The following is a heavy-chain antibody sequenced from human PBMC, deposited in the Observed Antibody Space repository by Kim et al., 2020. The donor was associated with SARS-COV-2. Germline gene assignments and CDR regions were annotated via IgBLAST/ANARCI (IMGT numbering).Heavy chain of an antibody. CDR1: GYTFTGYY. D-gene: IGHD3-10*02. V-gene: IGHV1-2*06. CDR3: ARISTDVYYYMDV. J-gene: IGHJ6*03. Sequence: ASVKVSCKASGYTFTGYYIHWVRQAPGQGLEWMGRINPNSGGTNYAQKFQGRVTMTRDTSISTAYMELSRLRSDDTAVYYCARISTDVYYYMDVWGKGTTVTVSS. CDR2: INPNSGGT.